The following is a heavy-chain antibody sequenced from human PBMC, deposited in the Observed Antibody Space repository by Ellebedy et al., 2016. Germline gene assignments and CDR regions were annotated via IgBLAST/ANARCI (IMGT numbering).Heavy chain of an antibody. J-gene: IGHJ5*02. CDR2: IYYSGST. Sequence: SETLSLTCFVSGGSIKNSGYYWGWFRQPPGKGLEWIGYIYYSGSTNYNPSLKSRVTISVDTSKNQFSLKLSSVTAADTAVYYCARGLMGEWFDPWGQGTLVTVSS. CDR1: GGSIKNSGYY. V-gene: IGHV4-61*08. CDR3: ARGLMGEWFDP. D-gene: IGHD3-16*01.